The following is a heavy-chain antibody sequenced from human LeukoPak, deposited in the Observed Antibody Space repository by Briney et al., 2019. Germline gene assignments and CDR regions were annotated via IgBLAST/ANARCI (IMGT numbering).Heavy chain of an antibody. V-gene: IGHV4-38-2*02. D-gene: IGHD2-21*02. CDR1: GYSINSGYY. Sequence: PSETLSLTCTVSGYSINSGYYWGWIRQPPGKGLEWIGSIYHSGSTYYNPSLKSRVTISVDTSKNQFSLKLSSVTAADTAVYYCARDISGVVTAMTTPFGWFDPWGQGTLVTVSS. CDR3: ARDISGVVTAMTTPFGWFDP. CDR2: IYHSGST. J-gene: IGHJ5*02.